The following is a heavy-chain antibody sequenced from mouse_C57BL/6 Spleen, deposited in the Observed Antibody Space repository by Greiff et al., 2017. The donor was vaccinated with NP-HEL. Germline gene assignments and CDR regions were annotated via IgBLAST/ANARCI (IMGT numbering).Heavy chain of an antibody. CDR2: INPNNGGT. V-gene: IGHV1-26*01. CDR3: ARGYGSSYGFAY. J-gene: IGHJ3*01. D-gene: IGHD1-1*01. CDR1: GYTFTDYY. Sequence: EVQLQQSGPELVKPGASVKISCKASGYTFTDYYMNWVKQSHGKSLEWIGDINPNNGGTSYNQKFKGKATLTVDKSSSTGYMELRSLKSEDSAVYYCARGYGSSYGFAYWGQGTLVTVSA.